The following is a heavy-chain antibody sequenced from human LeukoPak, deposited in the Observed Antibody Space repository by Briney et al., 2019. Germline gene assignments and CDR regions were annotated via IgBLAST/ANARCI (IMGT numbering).Heavy chain of an antibody. V-gene: IGHV3-64*01. CDR3: ARVAYDGSGQGPALDY. D-gene: IGHD3-22*01. J-gene: IGHJ4*02. CDR2: ISSNGGST. CDR1: GFSVSNKY. Sequence: AGGSLGLSRAASGFSVSNKYMSWVRQAPGKGLEYVSAISSNGGSTYYANSVKGRFTISRDNSKNTLYLQMGSLRAEDMAVYYCARVAYDGSGQGPALDYWGQGTLVTVSS.